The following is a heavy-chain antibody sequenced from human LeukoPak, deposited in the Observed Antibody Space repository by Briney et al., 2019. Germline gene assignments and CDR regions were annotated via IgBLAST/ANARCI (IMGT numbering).Heavy chain of an antibody. CDR2: IYTSGST. CDR1: GGSISSGNYY. J-gene: IGHJ3*02. CDR3: ARSYSSSPHDAFDI. Sequence: SETLSLTCTVSGGSISSGNYYWTWIRQPAGKGLEWIGRIYTSGSTNYNPSLKSRVTISVDTSKNQFSLKLSSVTAADTAVYYCARSYSSSPHDAFDIWGQGTMVTVSS. D-gene: IGHD6-13*01. V-gene: IGHV4-61*02.